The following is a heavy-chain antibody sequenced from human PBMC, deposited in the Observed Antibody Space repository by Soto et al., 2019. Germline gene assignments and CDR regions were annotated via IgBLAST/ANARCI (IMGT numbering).Heavy chain of an antibody. D-gene: IGHD5-12*01. CDR2: ISYDGSNK. J-gene: IGHJ3*02. Sequence: RGSLRLSCAASGFTFSSYAMHWVRQAPGKGLEWVAVISYDGSNKYYADSVKGRFTISRDNSKNTLYLQMNSLRAEDTAVYYCARVWYSDSGAFDIWGQGTMVTVSS. CDR1: GFTFSSYA. CDR3: ARVWYSDSGAFDI. V-gene: IGHV3-30*04.